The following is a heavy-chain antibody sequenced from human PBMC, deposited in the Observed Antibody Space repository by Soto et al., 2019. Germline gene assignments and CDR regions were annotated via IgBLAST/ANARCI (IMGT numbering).Heavy chain of an antibody. J-gene: IGHJ5*02. D-gene: IGHD6-19*01. V-gene: IGHV5-51*01. CDR1: GYSFTSYW. CDR3: ARIVAVASTVGSQFDH. Sequence: PGESLKISCKGSGYSFTSYWIGWVRQMPGKGLEWMGIIYPGDSDTRYSPSFQGQVTISADKSISTAYLQWSSLKASDTAMYYCARIVAVASTVGSQFDHWGQGTLVTVSS. CDR2: IYPGDSDT.